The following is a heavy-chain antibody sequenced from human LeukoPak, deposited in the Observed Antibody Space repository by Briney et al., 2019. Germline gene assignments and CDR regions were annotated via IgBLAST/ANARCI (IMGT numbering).Heavy chain of an antibody. CDR2: IYYSGST. CDR1: GGSISSYY. V-gene: IGHV4-59*08. Sequence: SETLSLTCTVSGGSISSYYWSWIRQPPGKGLEWIGYIYYSGSTNYNPSLKSRVTISVDTSKNQFSLKLSSVTAADTAVYYCARRYGWGSYRPFFDYGGQETLVTVSS. D-gene: IGHD3-10*01. J-gene: IGHJ4*02. CDR3: ARRYGWGSYRPFFDY.